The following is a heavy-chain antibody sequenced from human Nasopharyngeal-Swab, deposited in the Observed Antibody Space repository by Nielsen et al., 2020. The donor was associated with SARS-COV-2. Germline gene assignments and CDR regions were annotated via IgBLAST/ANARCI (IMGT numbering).Heavy chain of an antibody. CDR2: IWYDGSNK. CDR1: GFTFSSYG. J-gene: IGHJ4*02. V-gene: IGHV3-33*01. Sequence: SLKISCAASGFTFSSYGMHWVRQAPGKGLEWVAVIWYDGSNKYYADSVKGRFTISRDNSKNTLYLQMNSLRAEDTAVYYCASQAGYSSGWPYYFDYWGQGTLVTVSS. D-gene: IGHD6-19*01. CDR3: ASQAGYSSGWPYYFDY.